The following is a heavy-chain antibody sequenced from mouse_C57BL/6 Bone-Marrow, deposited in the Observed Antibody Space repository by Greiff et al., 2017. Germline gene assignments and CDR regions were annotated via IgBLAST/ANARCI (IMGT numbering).Heavy chain of an antibody. D-gene: IGHD2-4*01. CDR1: GYTFTSYW. J-gene: IGHJ3*01. CDR2: IHPNSGST. V-gene: IGHV1-64*01. Sequence: QVQLQQPGAELVKPGASVKLSCKASGYTFTSYWMHWVKQRPGQGLEWIGMIHPNSGSTNYNEKFKSKATLTVDKSSSTAYMQLSSLTSEDSAVYYCARWYDYAWFAYWGQGTLVTVSA. CDR3: ARWYDYAWFAY.